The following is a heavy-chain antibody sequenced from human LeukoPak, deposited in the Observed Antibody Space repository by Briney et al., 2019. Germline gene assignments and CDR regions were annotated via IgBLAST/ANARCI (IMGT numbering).Heavy chain of an antibody. CDR1: GGSISSGGYS. CDR2: IYHSGST. J-gene: IGHJ4*02. D-gene: IGHD3-3*01. CDR3: ARTTISGVLRNHHFDY. Sequence: SETLSLTCAVSGGSISSGGYSWSWIRQPPGKGLEWIGYIYHSGSTYYNPSLMSRVNISVDITKNQFALKLSSVTAADTAVYYCARTTISGVLRNHHFDYWGRGTLVTVSS. V-gene: IGHV4-30-2*01.